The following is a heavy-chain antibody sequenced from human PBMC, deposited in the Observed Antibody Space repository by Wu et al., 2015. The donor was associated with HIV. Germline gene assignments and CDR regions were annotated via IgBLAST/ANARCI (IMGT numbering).Heavy chain of an antibody. J-gene: IGHJ3*02. D-gene: IGHD3-22*01. CDR1: GYTFTSYD. Sequence: QVQLVQSGAEVRKPGASVKVSCKASGYTFTSYDINWVRQATGQGLEWMGWMNPNSGNTGYAQKFQGRVTMTRNTSISTAYMELSSLRSEDTAVYYCARGSGYYDSSGYYHDAFDIWGQGTMVTVSS. CDR3: ARGSGYYDSSGYYHDAFDI. CDR2: MNPNSGNT. V-gene: IGHV1-8*01.